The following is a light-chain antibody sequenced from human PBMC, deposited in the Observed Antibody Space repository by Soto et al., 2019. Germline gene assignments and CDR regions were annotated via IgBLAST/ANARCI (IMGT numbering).Light chain of an antibody. CDR2: KAS. CDR1: QSISVW. CDR3: QQYNSYSPT. V-gene: IGKV1-5*03. J-gene: IGKJ1*01. Sequence: DDRLTQSPSTLSASVGDRVTITCRASQSISVWLAWYQQKAGKAPNLLIYKASRLESGVPSRFSGSGSETEFTLTISGLQPGDSATYYCQQYNSYSPTFGQGTKVEVK.